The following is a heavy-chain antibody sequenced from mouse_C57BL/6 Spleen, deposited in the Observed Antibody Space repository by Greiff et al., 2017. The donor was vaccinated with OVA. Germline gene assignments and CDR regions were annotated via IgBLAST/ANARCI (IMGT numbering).Heavy chain of an antibody. CDR3: ARGGYENSYSIDY. Sequence: QVQLQQSGAELVKPGASVKISCKASGYAFSSYWMNWVKQRPGKGLEWIGQIYPGDGDTNYNGKFKGKATLTADKSSSTAYMQLSSLTSEDSAVYFCARGGYENSYSIDYWGKGTTLTVSS. CDR2: IYPGDGDT. V-gene: IGHV1-80*01. J-gene: IGHJ2*01. D-gene: IGHD5-2*01. CDR1: GYAFSSYW.